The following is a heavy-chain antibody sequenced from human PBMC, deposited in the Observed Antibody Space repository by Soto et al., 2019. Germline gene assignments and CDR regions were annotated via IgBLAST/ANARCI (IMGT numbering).Heavy chain of an antibody. Sequence: LSLTCTVSVGSISSSSYYWGWIRQPPGKGLEWIGSIYYSGSTYYNPSLKSRVTISVDTSKNQFSLKLSSVTAADTAVYYCARRGAAMVRGVMSWFDPWGQGTLVTVSS. J-gene: IGHJ5*02. CDR1: VGSISSSSYY. V-gene: IGHV4-39*01. CDR3: ARRGAAMVRGVMSWFDP. CDR2: IYYSGST. D-gene: IGHD3-10*01.